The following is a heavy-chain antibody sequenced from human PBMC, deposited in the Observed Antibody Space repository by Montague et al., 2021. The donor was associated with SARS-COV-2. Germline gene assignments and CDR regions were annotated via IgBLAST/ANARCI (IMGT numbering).Heavy chain of an antibody. CDR1: GDSVSSNSAA. J-gene: IGHJ4*02. D-gene: IGHD3-10*01. V-gene: IGHV6-1*01. CDR2: TYYRPKWYN. CDR3: ARGGWGAPGTGRLFDY. Sequence: CAISGDSVSSNSAAWNRIRQSPSRGLEWLGRTYYRPKWYNDYAVSVKSRITINPDTSKNQFSLQLNSVTPEDTAVYYCARGGWGAPGTGRLFDYWGQGTLVTVSS.